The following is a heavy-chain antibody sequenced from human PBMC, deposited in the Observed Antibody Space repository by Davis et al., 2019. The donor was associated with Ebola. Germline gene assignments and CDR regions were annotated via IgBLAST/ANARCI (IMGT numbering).Heavy chain of an antibody. CDR1: GFTFSGSA. Sequence: GGSLRLSCAASGFTFSGSAMHWVRQASGKGLEWVGRIRSKANSYATAYAASVKGRFTISRDDSKNTAYLQMNSLKTEDTAVYYCARVVTRGLLSADYWGQGTLVTVSS. V-gene: IGHV3-73*01. J-gene: IGHJ4*02. D-gene: IGHD4-11*01. CDR3: ARVVTRGLLSADY. CDR2: IRSKANSYAT.